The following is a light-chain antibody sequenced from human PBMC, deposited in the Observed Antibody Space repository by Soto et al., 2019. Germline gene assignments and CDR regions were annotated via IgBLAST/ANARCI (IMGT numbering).Light chain of an antibody. CDR1: QSVSSD. CDR2: DAS. V-gene: IGKV3-15*01. Sequence: EIVMTQSPATLSVSPGERATLSCRASQSVSSDLVWYQQKPGQAPRLLIYDASTRATGIPARFSGSGSGTEFTLTISSLQSEDFAVYYCEQSNNWPRTFGQGTKVEIK. J-gene: IGKJ1*01. CDR3: EQSNNWPRT.